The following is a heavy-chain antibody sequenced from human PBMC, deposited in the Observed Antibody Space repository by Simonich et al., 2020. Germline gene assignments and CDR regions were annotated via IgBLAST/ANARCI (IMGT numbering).Heavy chain of an antibody. CDR2: KKQEGSEK. D-gene: IGHD3-9*01. J-gene: IGHJ3*02. Sequence: EVQLVESGGGLVQPGGSLRLSCAASGFTFSSYWMSWVRQAPGKGVEWVANKKQEGSEKYYVDSVKGRFTISRDNAKNSLYLQMNSLRAEDTAVYYCACLGTGDAFDIWGQGTMVTVSS. CDR1: GFTFSSYW. CDR3: ACLGTGDAFDI. V-gene: IGHV3-7*01.